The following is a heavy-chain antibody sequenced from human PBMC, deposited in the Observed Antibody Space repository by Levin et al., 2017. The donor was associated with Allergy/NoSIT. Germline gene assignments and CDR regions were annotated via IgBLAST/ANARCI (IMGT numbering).Heavy chain of an antibody. Sequence: PGGSLRLSCAASTFTFSSYSMNWVRQAPGKGLEWVSYISSSSSGIYYADSVKGRFTVSRDNAKNSLYLQMNSLRAEDTAVYYCARGDDRGKWYTSSWPRPPRDYYYMDVWGKGTTVTVSS. CDR2: ISSSSSGI. J-gene: IGHJ6*03. CDR3: ARGDDRGKWYTSSWPRPPRDYYYMDV. CDR1: TFTFSSYS. D-gene: IGHD6-13*01. V-gene: IGHV3-48*01.